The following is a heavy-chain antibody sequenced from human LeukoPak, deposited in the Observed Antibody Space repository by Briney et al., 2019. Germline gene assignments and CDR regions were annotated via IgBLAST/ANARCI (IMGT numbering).Heavy chain of an antibody. CDR2: IYYSGST. J-gene: IGHJ4*02. CDR3: AREVRGVISYYFDY. V-gene: IGHV4-59*12. Sequence: PSETLSLTCTVSGGSISSYYWSWILQPPGKGLLWIGYIYYSGSTNYNPSLKSRVTISVDTSKNQFSPKLNSVTAADTAVYYCAREVRGVISYYFDYWGQGTLVTVSS. D-gene: IGHD3-10*01. CDR1: GGSISSYY.